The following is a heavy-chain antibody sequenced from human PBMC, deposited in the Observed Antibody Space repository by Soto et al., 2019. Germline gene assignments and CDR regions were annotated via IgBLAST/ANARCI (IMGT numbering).Heavy chain of an antibody. CDR2: INPNSGGT. CDR3: ARDSQPGKNWFDP. V-gene: IGHV1-2*04. D-gene: IGHD6-13*01. Sequence: GPSVKVSCKASGYTFTGYYMHWVRQAPGQGLEWMGWINPNSGGTNYAQKFQGWVTMTRDTSISTAYMELSRLRSDDTAVYYCARDSQPGKNWFDPWGQGTLVTVSS. J-gene: IGHJ5*02. CDR1: GYTFTGYY.